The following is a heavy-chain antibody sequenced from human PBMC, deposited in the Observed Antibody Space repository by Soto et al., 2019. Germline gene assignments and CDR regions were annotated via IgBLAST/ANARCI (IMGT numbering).Heavy chain of an antibody. Sequence: QVQLVQSGAEVKKPGASVKVSCKASGYTFTSYDINWVRQATGQGLEWMGWMNPNSGNTGYAQKFQGRVTMTRNTSISTAYMELSSLRSEDTAVYYCARWNFDLGKSPSLDYYYGMDVWGQGTTVTVSS. V-gene: IGHV1-8*01. CDR1: GYTFTSYD. J-gene: IGHJ6*02. CDR2: MNPNSGNT. D-gene: IGHD1-7*01. CDR3: ARWNFDLGKSPSLDYYYGMDV.